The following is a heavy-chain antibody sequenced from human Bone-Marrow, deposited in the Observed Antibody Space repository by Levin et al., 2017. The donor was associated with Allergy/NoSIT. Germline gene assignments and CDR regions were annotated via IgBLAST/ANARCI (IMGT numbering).Heavy chain of an antibody. CDR1: GFTFSNCA. CDR2: INGGGDIT. Sequence: PGGSLRLSCAASGFTFSNCAMNWVRQAPGKGLEWVSGINGGGDITYYADSVKGRFTISRDNSKNTVFLQMNSLRAEDTAVYYCANLKDDNWGWKNYFQYWGQGALVTVSS. J-gene: IGHJ4*02. V-gene: IGHV3-23*01. CDR3: ANLKDDNWGWKNYFQY. D-gene: IGHD7-27*01.